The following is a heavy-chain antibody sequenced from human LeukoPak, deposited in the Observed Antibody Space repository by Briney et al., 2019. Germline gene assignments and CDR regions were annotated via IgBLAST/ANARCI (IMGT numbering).Heavy chain of an antibody. J-gene: IGHJ4*02. V-gene: IGHV1-2*02. Sequence: ASVKVSCKASGYTFTGYYIHWVRQAPGQGLDWMGWINPNGGGTNYAQKFQGRVTMTRDTSVNTAYMELSRLRSDDTAVYYCARALFYSTGSKSNRVDYWGQGTLVTVSS. D-gene: IGHD1-1*01. CDR2: INPNGGGT. CDR1: GYTFTGYY. CDR3: ARALFYSTGSKSNRVDY.